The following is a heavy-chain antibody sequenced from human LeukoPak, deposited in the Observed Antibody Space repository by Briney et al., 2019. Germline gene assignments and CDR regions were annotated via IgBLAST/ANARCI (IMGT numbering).Heavy chain of an antibody. CDR1: GGSISSYY. V-gene: IGHV4-59*01. CDR3: AAHYRSGFGI. Sequence: SETLSLTCTVSGGSISSYYWSWIRQPPGKGLEWIGYIYYSGSTNYNPSLKSRVTISVDTSKNQFSLKLSSVTAADTAVYYCAAHYRSGFGIWGQGTMVTVSS. D-gene: IGHD4-11*01. J-gene: IGHJ3*02. CDR2: IYYSGST.